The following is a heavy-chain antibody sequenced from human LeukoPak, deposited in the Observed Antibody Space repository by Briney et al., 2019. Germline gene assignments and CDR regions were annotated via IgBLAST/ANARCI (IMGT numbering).Heavy chain of an antibody. CDR2: IYYSGSA. Sequence: PSETLSLTCTVSGGSISSYYWSWIRQPPGRGLGWIGYIYYSGSANYNPSLKSRVTISVDTSKNQFSLKLSSVTAADTAVYYCARGTRGDYVYHRGNFRRMVYYYYMDVWGKGTTVTVSS. V-gene: IGHV4-59*01. CDR1: GGSISSYY. CDR3: ARGTRGDYVYHRGNFRRMVYYYYMDV. D-gene: IGHD4-17*01. J-gene: IGHJ6*03.